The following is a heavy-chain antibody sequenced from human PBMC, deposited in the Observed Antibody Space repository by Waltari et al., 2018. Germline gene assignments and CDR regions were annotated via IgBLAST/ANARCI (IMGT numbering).Heavy chain of an antibody. J-gene: IGHJ4*02. D-gene: IGHD2-8*02. V-gene: IGHV2-5*02. Sequence: QITLKESGPTLVKPTETLTLTCTFSGFSFSLSGMGVAWIRQPPGKALEWLGIIYWDDDKRYRPALKNRVSITKDTSRDQVVLTMTNIDPVDTGTYYCTLYDCTADDCYMGDYWGQGTPVTVSA. CDR2: IYWDDDK. CDR3: TLYDCTADDCYMGDY. CDR1: GFSFSLSGMG.